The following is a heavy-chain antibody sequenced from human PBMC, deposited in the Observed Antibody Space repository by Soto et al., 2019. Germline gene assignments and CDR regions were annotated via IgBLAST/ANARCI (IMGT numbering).Heavy chain of an antibody. Sequence: QLQLQESGPGLVKPSETLSLTCTVSGGSISSSSYYWGWIRQPPGKGLEWIGSIYYSGSTYYNPSLKSRVTISVDTSKNQFSLKLSSVTAADTAVYYCARLSYCSSTSCYHNYYYYYYMDVWGKGTTVTVSS. CDR2: IYYSGST. V-gene: IGHV4-39*01. CDR1: GGSISSSSYY. J-gene: IGHJ6*03. D-gene: IGHD2-2*01. CDR3: ARLSYCSSTSCYHNYYYYYYMDV.